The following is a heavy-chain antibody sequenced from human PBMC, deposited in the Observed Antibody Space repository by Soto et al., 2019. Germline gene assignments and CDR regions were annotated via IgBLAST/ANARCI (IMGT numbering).Heavy chain of an antibody. CDR3: ARSSGYYLIDDY. Sequence: QVQLVQSGAEEKKPGASVKVSCKASGYTFTSYAMHWVRQAPGQRLEWMGWINAGNGNTKYSQKCQGRVTITRDTSASTAYTELSSLRSEDTAVYYCARSSGYYLIDDYWGQGTLVTVSS. CDR2: INAGNGNT. D-gene: IGHD3-22*01. CDR1: GYTFTSYA. J-gene: IGHJ4*02. V-gene: IGHV1-3*05.